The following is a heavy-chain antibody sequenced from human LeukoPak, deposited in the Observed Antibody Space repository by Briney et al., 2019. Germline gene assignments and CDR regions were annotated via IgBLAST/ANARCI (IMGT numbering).Heavy chain of an antibody. CDR1: GGSFSGYY. J-gene: IGHJ4*02. Sequence: SETLSLTCAVYGGSFSGYYWSWIRQPPGKGLEWIGEINHSGSTNYNPSLKSRVTISVDTSKNQFSLKLSSVTAADTAVYYCARGGGMATAPFDYWGRGTLVTVSS. CDR3: ARGGGMATAPFDY. V-gene: IGHV4-34*01. CDR2: INHSGST. D-gene: IGHD5-24*01.